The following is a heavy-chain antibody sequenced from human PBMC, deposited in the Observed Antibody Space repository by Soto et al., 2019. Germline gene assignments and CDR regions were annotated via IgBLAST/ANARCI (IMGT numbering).Heavy chain of an antibody. V-gene: IGHV3-23*01. CDR2: ITGGGGTT. CDR3: AKISEAVAGTVYGY. CDR1: GFTFTSNA. J-gene: IGHJ4*02. Sequence: PGGSLRLSCSASGFTFTSNAMGWVRQAPGKGLQWVSAITGGGGTTHYADSVKGRFTISRDNSKNTLYLQMNSLRADDTAVYYCAKISEAVAGTVYGYWGQGTLVTVS. D-gene: IGHD6-19*01.